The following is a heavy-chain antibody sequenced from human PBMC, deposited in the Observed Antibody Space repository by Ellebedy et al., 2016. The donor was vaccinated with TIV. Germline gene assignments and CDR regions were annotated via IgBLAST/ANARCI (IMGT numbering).Heavy chain of an antibody. D-gene: IGHD3-10*01. CDR1: GFTFSAYG. V-gene: IGHV3-33*01. CDR2: TWYDGSNQ. J-gene: IGHJ5*02. CDR3: ARWSRASTGTMGGWCDP. Sequence: GESLKISCAASGFTFSAYGMHWVRQAPGKGLEWVAVTWYDGSNQYYADSVKGRFTISRDNSKNTLYLQMNSLRAEDTAVYYCARWSRASTGTMGGWCDPWGQGSPVNVSS.